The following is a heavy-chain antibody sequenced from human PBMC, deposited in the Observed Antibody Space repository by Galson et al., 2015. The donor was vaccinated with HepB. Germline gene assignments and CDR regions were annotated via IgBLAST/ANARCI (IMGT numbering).Heavy chain of an antibody. CDR2: INAGNGNT. V-gene: IGHV1-3*01. CDR3: ARPSEYGDYPDSFDY. Sequence: SVKVSCKASGYTFTSYAMHWVRQAPGQRLEWMGWINAGNGNTKYSQKFQGRVTITRDTSASTAYMELSSLRSEDTAVYYCARPSEYGDYPDSFDYWGQGTLVTVSS. CDR1: GYTFTSYA. D-gene: IGHD4-17*01. J-gene: IGHJ4*02.